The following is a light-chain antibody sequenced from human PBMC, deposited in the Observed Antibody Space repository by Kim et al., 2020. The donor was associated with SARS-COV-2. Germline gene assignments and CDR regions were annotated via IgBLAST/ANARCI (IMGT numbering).Light chain of an antibody. J-gene: IGLJ2*01. CDR3: QVWHTGGDRVV. CDR1: NIGDYR. CDR2: YDT. V-gene: IGLV3-21*01. Sequence: SYELTQPASVSVAPGQTARITCGGDNIGDYRVHWYQQKPGQAPLLVIYYDTDRPSGIPERFSGSNSGTTVTLTISSVEAGDEADYYFQVWHTGGDRVVFGGGTQLTVL.